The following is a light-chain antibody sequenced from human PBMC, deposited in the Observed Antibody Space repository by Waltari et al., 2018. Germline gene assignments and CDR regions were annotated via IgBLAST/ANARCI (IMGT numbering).Light chain of an antibody. CDR2: EGN. J-gene: IGLJ1*01. V-gene: IGLV2-23*01. Sequence: QAALTQPASVSGSPGQSPTISCTGTSGDIGGSNLVSWYQQHPGKAPKLMIYEGNKRPSGVSNRFSGSKSGNTASLTISGLQAEDEADYYCSSYADSNICVFGSGTKVTVL. CDR3: SSYADSNICV. CDR1: SGDIGGSNL.